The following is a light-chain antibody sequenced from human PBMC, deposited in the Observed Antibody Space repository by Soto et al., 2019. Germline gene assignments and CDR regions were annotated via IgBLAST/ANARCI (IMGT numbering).Light chain of an antibody. J-gene: IGKJ3*01. CDR3: QQYGSSLFA. CDR1: QSVSSSY. V-gene: IGKV3-20*01. Sequence: EIVLTQSPGTLSLSPGERATLSCRASQSVSSSYLAWYQQKPGQAPRLLIYGASSRATGIPDRFSGSGSGTDSTLTISRLEPEDFEVYYCQQYGSSLFAFGPGTKVDIK. CDR2: GAS.